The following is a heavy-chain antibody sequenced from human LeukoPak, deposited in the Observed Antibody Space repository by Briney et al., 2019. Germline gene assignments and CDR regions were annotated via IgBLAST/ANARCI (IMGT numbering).Heavy chain of an antibody. V-gene: IGHV6-1*01. D-gene: IGHD1-14*01. CDR1: GDSVSSNSAA. Sequence: SQTLSLTCAISGDSVSSNSAAWNWIRQSPPRGLEWLGRTYYRSKWYNDYAVSVKSRISINPDTSKNQFSLQLNSVTPEDTAVYYCAREAGRKMDVWGKGTTVTVSP. CDR2: TYYRSKWYN. CDR3: AREAGRKMDV. J-gene: IGHJ6*04.